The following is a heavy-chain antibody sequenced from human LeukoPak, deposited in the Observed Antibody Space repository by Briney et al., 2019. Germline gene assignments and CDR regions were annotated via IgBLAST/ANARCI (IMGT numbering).Heavy chain of an antibody. CDR2: IYTGGST. D-gene: IGHD7-27*01. V-gene: IGHV4-4*07. J-gene: IGHJ4*02. Sequence: SETLSLTYTVSGGSISSYYWSWIRLPAGKVLEWIGRIYTGGSTNYNPSLKSRVTMSVDRSKNQVSLKLTSLTAADTAVYYCARTTDWGSPAYSDYWGQGTLVTVSS. CDR3: ARTTDWGSPAYSDY. CDR1: GGSISSYY.